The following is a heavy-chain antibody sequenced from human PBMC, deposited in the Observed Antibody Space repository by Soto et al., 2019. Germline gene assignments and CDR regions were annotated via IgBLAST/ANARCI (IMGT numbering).Heavy chain of an antibody. J-gene: IGHJ4*02. D-gene: IGHD2-15*01. CDR3: ARLVVVVGGFDY. V-gene: IGHV3-48*01. CDR1: GITLSSYS. CDR2: ISSSSSTI. Sequence: EVQLVESGGGLVEPGGSLRLSCTASGITLSSYSMNWVRQAPGKGLEWVSYISSSSSTIYYTDSVKGRFTISRDNAKNSLYLQMNSLRAEDTAVYYCARLVVVVGGFDYWGQGTLVTVSS.